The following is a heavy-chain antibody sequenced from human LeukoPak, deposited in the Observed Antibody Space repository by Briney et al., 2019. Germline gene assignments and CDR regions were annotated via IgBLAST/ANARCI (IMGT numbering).Heavy chain of an antibody. J-gene: IGHJ3*02. CDR3: ARGAYSSSSKAFDI. CDR1: GGSISSSNYY. V-gene: IGHV4-39*07. D-gene: IGHD6-6*01. CDR2: IYYSGST. Sequence: SETLSLTCTVSGGSISSSNYYWGWIRQPPGKGLECIGSIYYSGSTYYNPSLKSRVTISVDTSKNQFSLKLSSVTAADTAVYYCARGAYSSSSKAFDIWGQGTMVTVSS.